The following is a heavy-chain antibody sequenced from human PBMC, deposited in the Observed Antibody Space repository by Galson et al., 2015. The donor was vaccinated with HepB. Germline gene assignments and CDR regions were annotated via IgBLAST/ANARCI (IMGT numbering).Heavy chain of an antibody. D-gene: IGHD3-16*01. CDR2: TSNDGSKK. CDR3: AKAGSPYDYSYGMDV. CDR1: GFIFGNYE. Sequence: SLRLSCAASGFIFGNYEIHWVRQAPGKGLEWVAVTSNDGSKKFYADSVKGRFTISRDSPRNTLFLQMNNLRAEDAAVCYCAKAGSPYDYSYGMDVWGQGTTVTVSS. V-gene: IGHV3-30*18. J-gene: IGHJ6*02.